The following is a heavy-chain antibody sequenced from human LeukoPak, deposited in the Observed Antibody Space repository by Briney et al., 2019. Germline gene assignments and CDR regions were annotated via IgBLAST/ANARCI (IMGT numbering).Heavy chain of an antibody. D-gene: IGHD3-10*01. CDR3: AREYYYGSGAGGYYYYMDV. J-gene: IGHJ6*03. CDR1: GGSISSSSYY. V-gene: IGHV4-39*07. CDR2: IYYSGST. Sequence: SETLSLTCTVSGGSISSSSYYWGWIRQPPGKGLEWIGSIYYSGSTYYNPSLKSRVTISVDTSKNQFSLKLSSVTAADTAVYYCAREYYYGSGAGGYYYYMDVWGKGTTVTVSS.